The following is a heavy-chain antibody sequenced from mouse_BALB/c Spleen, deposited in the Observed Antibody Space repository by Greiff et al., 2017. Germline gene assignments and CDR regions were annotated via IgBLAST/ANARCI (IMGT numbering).Heavy chain of an antibody. V-gene: IGHV3-6*02. Sequence: EVQLQESGPGLVKPSQSLSLTCSVTGYSITSGYYWNWIRQFPGNKLEWMGYISYDGSNNYNPSLKNRISITRDTSKNQFFLKLNSVTTEDTATYYCARGQLGLQAWFAYWGQGTLVTVSA. J-gene: IGHJ3*01. CDR3: ARGQLGLQAWFAY. D-gene: IGHD3-2*01. CDR2: ISYDGSN. CDR1: GYSITSGYY.